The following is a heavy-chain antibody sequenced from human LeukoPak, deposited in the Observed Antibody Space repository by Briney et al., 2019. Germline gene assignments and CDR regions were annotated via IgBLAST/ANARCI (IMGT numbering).Heavy chain of an antibody. CDR1: GFTFGSCA. CDR3: ARNHHNSGGRCDF. J-gene: IGHJ4*02. CDR2: ISGSGGNT. Sequence: GGSLRLSCAASGFTFGSCAMSWVRQAPGRGLEWVSAISGSGGNTYYADSVKGRFTISRDNSKNTLYLQMNSLRADDTAVYYCARNHHNSGGRCDFWGQGTLVTVS. V-gene: IGHV3-23*01. D-gene: IGHD2-15*01.